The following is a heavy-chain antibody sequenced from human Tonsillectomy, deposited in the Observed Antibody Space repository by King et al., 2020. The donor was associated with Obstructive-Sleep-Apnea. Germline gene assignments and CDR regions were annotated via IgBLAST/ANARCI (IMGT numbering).Heavy chain of an antibody. J-gene: IGHJ4*02. V-gene: IGHV3-9*01. CDR2: ISWNSGTI. CDR1: GFTFDDYA. CDR3: AKPITLVRGAMGD. Sequence: VQLVESGGGLVQPGRSLRLSCAASGFTFDDYAMHWVRQTPGKGLEWVSGISWNSGTIGYADSVKGRFTISRDNAQNSLYLQMNSLRPGDTALYYCAKPITLVRGAMGDWGQGTLVTVSS. D-gene: IGHD3-10*01.